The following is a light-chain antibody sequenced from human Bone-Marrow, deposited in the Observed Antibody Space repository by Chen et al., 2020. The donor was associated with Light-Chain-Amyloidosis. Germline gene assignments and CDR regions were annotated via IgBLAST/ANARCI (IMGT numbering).Light chain of an antibody. J-gene: IGLJ3*02. CDR3: QVWDRSSDRPV. V-gene: IGLV3-21*02. Sequence: SYVLTQPSSVSVAPGQTAXXACGENNIXSTSVHWYQQTPGQAPLLVVYYDSDRPSGIPERLSGSNSGNTATXTISRXEAGDEANYYCQVWDRSSDRPVFGGGTKLTVL. CDR1: NIXSTS. CDR2: YDS.